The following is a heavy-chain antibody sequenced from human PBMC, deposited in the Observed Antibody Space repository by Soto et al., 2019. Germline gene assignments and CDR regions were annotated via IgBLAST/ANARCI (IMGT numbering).Heavy chain of an antibody. CDR1: GGSISSGGYS. CDR2: ICYSGRT. Sequence: QVQLQESGPGLVKPSQTLSLTCTVSGGSISSGGYSWSWIRQQPGKGLEWIGYICYSGRTYYNPSLKGRVTISVDTSKNQFSLKLSDVPAADTAVYYCAGGEYYYYGMDVWGQGTTVTVSS. V-gene: IGHV4-31*03. D-gene: IGHD4-17*01. CDR3: AGGEYYYYGMDV. J-gene: IGHJ6*02.